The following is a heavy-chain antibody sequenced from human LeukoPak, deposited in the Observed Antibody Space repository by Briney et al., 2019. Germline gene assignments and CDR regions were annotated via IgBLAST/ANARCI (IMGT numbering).Heavy chain of an antibody. V-gene: IGHV3-7*01. J-gene: IGHJ3*02. CDR2: IKQDGTEK. D-gene: IGHD6-19*01. CDR3: ARDLGMVIAVGAAFDI. Sequence: PGGSLRLSCAASGFTFSDYYMSWIRQAPGKGLEWVANIKQDGTEKYHVDSVKGRFTISRDDAKNSLYLQMNSLRAEDTAVYYCARDLGMVIAVGAAFDIWGQGTMVTVSS. CDR1: GFTFSDYY.